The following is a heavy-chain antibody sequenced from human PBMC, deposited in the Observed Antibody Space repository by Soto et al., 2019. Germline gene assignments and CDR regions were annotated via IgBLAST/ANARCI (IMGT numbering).Heavy chain of an antibody. D-gene: IGHD4-17*01. CDR1: GGSISSGGYY. CDR2: IYYSGST. J-gene: IGHJ4*02. CDR3: ARDETTVTTGFDY. Sequence: SETLSLTCTVSGGSISSGGYYWSWIRQHPGKGPEWIGYIYYSGSTYYNPSLKSRVTISVDTSKNQFSLKLSSVTAADTAVYYCARDETTVTTGFDYWGQGTLVTVSS. V-gene: IGHV4-31*03.